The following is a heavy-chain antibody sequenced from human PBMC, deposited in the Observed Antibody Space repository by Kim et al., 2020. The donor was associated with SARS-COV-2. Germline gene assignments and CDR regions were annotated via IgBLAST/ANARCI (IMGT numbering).Heavy chain of an antibody. CDR2: ISTYNGHT. J-gene: IGHJ5*02. CDR1: GYTFTAYG. V-gene: IGHV1-18*01. D-gene: IGHD2-15*01. Sequence: ASVKVSCKTSGYTFTAYGINWVRQAPGQGLEWMGWISTYNGHTNYAQKLQGRVSMTTDTSTGAAYMELRSLRSDDTAVYYCARGVDEDKSNWFDPWGQGTLVTVSS. CDR3: ARGVDEDKSNWFDP.